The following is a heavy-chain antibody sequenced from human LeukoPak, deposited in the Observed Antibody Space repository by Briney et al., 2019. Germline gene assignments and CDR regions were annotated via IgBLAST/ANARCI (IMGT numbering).Heavy chain of an antibody. CDR1: GFTFSGSA. CDR3: ASSGYDRYYFDY. Sequence: PGGSLKLSCAASGFTFSGSAMHWVRQASGKGLEWVGRIRSKANSYATAYAASVKGRFTISRDDSKNTAYLQMNSLKTEDTAVYYCASSGYDRYYFDYWGQGTLVTVSS. CDR2: IRSKANSYAT. V-gene: IGHV3-73*01. D-gene: IGHD5-12*01. J-gene: IGHJ4*02.